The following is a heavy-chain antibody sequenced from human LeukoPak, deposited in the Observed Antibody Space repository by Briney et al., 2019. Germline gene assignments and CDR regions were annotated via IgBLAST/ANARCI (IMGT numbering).Heavy chain of an antibody. CDR1: GFTVSSNY. Sequence: PGGSLRLSCAASGFTVSSNYMSWVRLAPGKGLEWVSVIYSGGSTYYADSVKGRFTISRDNSKNTLYLQMNSLRAEDTAVYYCARGGSPKRELRDTNWFDPWGQGTLVTVSS. J-gene: IGHJ5*02. D-gene: IGHD1-26*01. CDR3: ARGGSPKRELRDTNWFDP. V-gene: IGHV3-53*01. CDR2: IYSGGST.